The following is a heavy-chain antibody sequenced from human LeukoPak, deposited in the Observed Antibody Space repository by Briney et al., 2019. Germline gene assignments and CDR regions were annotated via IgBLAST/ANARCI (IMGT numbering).Heavy chain of an antibody. CDR1: SLSVTSNY. CDR2: ISYDGSKK. V-gene: IGHV3-30*18. J-gene: IGHJ4*02. D-gene: IGHD3-16*01. Sequence: GGSLRLSCAASSLSVTSNYMSSVRQAPGKGLEWVAVISYDGSKKFYADSVKGRFTISRDNSKNTLYLQMNSLRAEDTDVFYCAKDFGLSPGPDYWGQGTLVTVSS. CDR3: AKDFGLSPGPDY.